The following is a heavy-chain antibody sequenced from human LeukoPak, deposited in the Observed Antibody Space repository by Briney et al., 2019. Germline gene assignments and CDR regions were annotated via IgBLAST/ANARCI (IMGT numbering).Heavy chain of an antibody. CDR1: GGTFSSYA. CDR2: IIPIFGTA. J-gene: IGHJ5*02. Sequence: GASVKVSCKASGGTFSSYAISWVRQAPEQGLDRMEQIIPIFGTANYAQKFQGRVTITADESTSTAYMELSSLRSEDTAVYYCARNDYVWGSYRPPYNWFDPWGQGTLVTVSS. D-gene: IGHD3-16*02. V-gene: IGHV1-69*13. CDR3: ARNDYVWGSYRPPYNWFDP.